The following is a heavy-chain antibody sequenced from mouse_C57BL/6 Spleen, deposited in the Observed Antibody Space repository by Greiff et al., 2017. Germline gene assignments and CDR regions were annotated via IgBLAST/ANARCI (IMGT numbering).Heavy chain of an antibody. Sequence: QVQLQQSGPELVKPGASVKISCKASGYAFSSSWMNWVKQRPGKGLEWIGRIYPGDGDTNYNGKFKGKATLTADKSSSTAYMQLSSLTSEDSAVYFCARSRPDYYAMDYWGQGTSVTVAS. J-gene: IGHJ4*01. CDR2: IYPGDGDT. D-gene: IGHD3-2*02. CDR3: ARSRPDYYAMDY. CDR1: GYAFSSSW. V-gene: IGHV1-82*01.